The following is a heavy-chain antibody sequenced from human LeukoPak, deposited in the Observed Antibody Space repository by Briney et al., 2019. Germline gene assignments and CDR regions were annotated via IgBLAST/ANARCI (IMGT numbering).Heavy chain of an antibody. V-gene: IGHV4-38-2*01. Sequence: KSSETLSLTCAVSGYSITSTYWWGWIRQTPGTGLEWIGSLHHSGSTSYSPSLKSRVTISADTSKNQFSLRLSSVTAADTAVYYCARVEGDHSTGHYSVDYWGQGTLVTVSS. J-gene: IGHJ4*02. D-gene: IGHD3-22*01. CDR1: GYSITSTYW. CDR3: ARVEGDHSTGHYSVDY. CDR2: LHHSGST.